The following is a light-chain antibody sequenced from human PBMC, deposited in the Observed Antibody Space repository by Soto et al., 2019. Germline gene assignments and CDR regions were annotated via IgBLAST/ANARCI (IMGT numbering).Light chain of an antibody. J-gene: IGKJ1*01. V-gene: IGKV1-5*03. CDR2: KAS. CDR3: QHYNTYPWT. CDR1: QSISSW. Sequence: DIQMTQSPSILSASVGDRVTITCRASQSISSWLAWYQQKPGKAPNLLIHKASHLESGVPSRVSGSGSGTEFTLTISSLQPGDFATYYCQHYNTYPWTFGQGTKVDIK.